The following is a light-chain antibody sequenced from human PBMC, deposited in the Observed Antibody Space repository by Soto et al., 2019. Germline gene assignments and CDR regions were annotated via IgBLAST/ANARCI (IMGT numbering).Light chain of an antibody. CDR1: QTIINW. J-gene: IGKJ4*01. V-gene: IGKV1-33*01. CDR2: DAA. Sequence: DIQMTQSPSTLSASIGDIVTITFRASQTIINWLAWYQQKPGKSPKLLIFDAANLEAGVPSRFSGSGSGTDFTFTISSLQPEDIATYYCQQYENLPLTFGGGTKVDIK. CDR3: QQYENLPLT.